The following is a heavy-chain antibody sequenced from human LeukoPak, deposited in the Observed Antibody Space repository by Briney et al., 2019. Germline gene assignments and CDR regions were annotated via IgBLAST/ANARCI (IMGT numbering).Heavy chain of an antibody. Sequence: GGSLRLSCAPSGFTFNSYAMSWVRQAPGKGLEWASGLSGSGGDTDYADSVKGRFTISRDNSRNTLYLQMNSLRSEDTAVYYCAKDAMATVTYFDYWGQGSLVTVSS. V-gene: IGHV3-23*01. CDR2: LSGSGGDT. CDR1: GFTFNSYA. D-gene: IGHD4-17*01. J-gene: IGHJ4*02. CDR3: AKDAMATVTYFDY.